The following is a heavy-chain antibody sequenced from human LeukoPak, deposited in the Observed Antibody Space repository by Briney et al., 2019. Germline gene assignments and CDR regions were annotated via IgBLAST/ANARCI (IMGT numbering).Heavy chain of an antibody. CDR3: ARERFPVGAPMDV. D-gene: IGHD1-26*01. Sequence: ASVKVSCKASGYTFTGYYMHWVRQAPGQGLEWMGWINPNSGGTNYAQKFQGRVTMTTDTSTSTAYMELRSLRSDDTAVYYCARERFPVGAPMDVWGKGTTVTVSS. V-gene: IGHV1-2*02. CDR2: INPNSGGT. J-gene: IGHJ6*04. CDR1: GYTFTGYY.